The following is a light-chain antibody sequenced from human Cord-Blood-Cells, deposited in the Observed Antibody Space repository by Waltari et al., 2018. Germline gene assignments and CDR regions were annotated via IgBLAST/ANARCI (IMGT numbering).Light chain of an antibody. CDR3: SSYAGSNNLV. Sequence: QSALTQPPSASGSPGQSVTISCTGTSRDVGGYNYVSWYQKPPGKAPKLIIYEVSKRPSGGPDRFSGAKSGNTASLTVSGLQAEDEADYYCSSYAGSNNLVFGGGTKLTVL. CDR2: EVS. CDR1: SRDVGGYNY. J-gene: IGLJ3*02. V-gene: IGLV2-8*01.